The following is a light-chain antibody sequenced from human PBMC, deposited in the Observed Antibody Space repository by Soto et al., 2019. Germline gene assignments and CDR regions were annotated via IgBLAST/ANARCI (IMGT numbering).Light chain of an antibody. V-gene: IGKV1-8*01. J-gene: IGKJ5*01. Sequence: AIRMTQSPSSFSASTGDRVTITCRANQGISSYLAWYQQKPGKAPKLLIYAASTLQSGVPSRFSGSGSGTDFTLTISCLQSEDFATYYCQQHYSYPRITFGQGTRLEIK. CDR2: AAS. CDR1: QGISSY. CDR3: QQHYSYPRIT.